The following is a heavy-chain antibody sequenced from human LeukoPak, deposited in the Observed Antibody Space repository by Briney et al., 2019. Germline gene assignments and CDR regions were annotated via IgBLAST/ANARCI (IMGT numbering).Heavy chain of an antibody. J-gene: IGHJ4*02. V-gene: IGHV3-21*01. CDR2: ISSSSNYI. CDR3: ARGISVMDY. CDR1: GLTFSSYW. Sequence: GGSLRLSCVASGLTFSSYWMSWVRQAPGKGLEWVSSISSSSNYIYYADSVKGRFIISRDNAKNSLYLQMNSLRAEDTAVYFCARGISVMDYWGQGTLVTVSS.